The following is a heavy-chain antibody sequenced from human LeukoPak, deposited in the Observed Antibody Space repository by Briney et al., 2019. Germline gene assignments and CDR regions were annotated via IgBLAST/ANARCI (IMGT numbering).Heavy chain of an antibody. CDR3: ARDCFGSYSSSWTDY. Sequence: GGSLRPSCAPSGFTFSTNSMNCVRQAPGKGLEWVSSISSRSTYIIYADSVKGPVTSSRDNAKNSLYRQMNSLRAEDTAVYYCARDCFGSYSSSWTDYGGQGTLVTVS. D-gene: IGHD6-13*01. V-gene: IGHV3-21*01. J-gene: IGHJ4*02. CDR1: GFTFSTNS. CDR2: ISSRSTYI.